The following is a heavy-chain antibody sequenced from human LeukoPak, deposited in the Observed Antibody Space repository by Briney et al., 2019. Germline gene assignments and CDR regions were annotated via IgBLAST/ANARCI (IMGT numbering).Heavy chain of an antibody. D-gene: IGHD4-17*01. CDR1: GGSISAYY. V-gene: IGHV4-59*08. CDR2: IHYSGTT. CDR3: ARGGNYGDYDGYFDY. Sequence: PSETLSLTCTVSGGSISAYYWSWIRQPPGKGLEWIGYIHYSGTTNYYPSLKSRVTIALDTSKNQFSLKLSSVTAADTAVYYCARGGNYGDYDGYFDYWGQGTLVTVSS. J-gene: IGHJ4*02.